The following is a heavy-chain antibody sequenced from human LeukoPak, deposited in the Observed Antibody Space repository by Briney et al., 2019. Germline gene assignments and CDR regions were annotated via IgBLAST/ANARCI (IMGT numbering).Heavy chain of an antibody. CDR2: IYHSGST. J-gene: IGHJ1*01. CDR3: ASERGDYGDTKYFQH. CDR1: GGSISSSNW. D-gene: IGHD4-17*01. Sequence: PSGTLSLTCAVSGGSISSSNWWSWVRQPPGQGLEWIGEIYHSGSTNYNPSLKSRVTISVDKSKNQFSLKLSSVTAADTAVYYCASERGDYGDTKYFQHWGQGTLVTVSS. V-gene: IGHV4-4*02.